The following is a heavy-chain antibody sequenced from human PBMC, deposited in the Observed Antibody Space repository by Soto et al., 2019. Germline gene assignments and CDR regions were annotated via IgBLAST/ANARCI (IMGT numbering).Heavy chain of an antibody. J-gene: IGHJ5*02. CDR3: ARNFRARYYDSSGYGFDP. Sequence: VQLVQSGAEVKKPGASVKVSCKASGYTFTSYAMHWVRQAPGQRLEWMGWINAGNGNTKYSQKFQGRVTITRDTSASTAYMELSSLRSEDTAVYYCARNFRARYYDSSGYGFDPWGQGTLVTVSS. D-gene: IGHD3-22*01. V-gene: IGHV1-3*01. CDR1: GYTFTSYA. CDR2: INAGNGNT.